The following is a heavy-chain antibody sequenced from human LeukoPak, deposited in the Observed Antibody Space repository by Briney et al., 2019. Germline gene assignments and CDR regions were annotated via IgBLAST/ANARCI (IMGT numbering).Heavy chain of an antibody. J-gene: IGHJ4*02. V-gene: IGHV4-31*03. CDR2: IYYSGST. CDR1: GGSISSGGYY. CDR3: ARVTSYGDYELTDY. Sequence: SETLSLTCTVSGGSISSGGYYWSLTRQHPGKGLEWIGYIYYSGSTYYNPSLKSRVTISVDTSKNQFSLKLSSVTAADTAVYYCARVTSYGDYELTDYWGQGTLVTVSS. D-gene: IGHD4-17*01.